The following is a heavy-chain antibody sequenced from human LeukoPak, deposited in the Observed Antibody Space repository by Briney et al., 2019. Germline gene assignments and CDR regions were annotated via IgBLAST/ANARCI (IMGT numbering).Heavy chain of an antibody. V-gene: IGHV3-48*01. CDR3: AKGLKGCSGGSCYYFFDF. D-gene: IGHD2-15*01. Sequence: GGSLRLSCAASGFTFSTYSMYWVRQAPGKGLEWVSSISSSSAIIYYADSVKGRLTISRDNSKNSLDLQMNSLRAEDTAVYYCAKGLKGCSGGSCYYFFDFWGQGTLVTVSS. J-gene: IGHJ4*02. CDR2: ISSSSAII. CDR1: GFTFSTYS.